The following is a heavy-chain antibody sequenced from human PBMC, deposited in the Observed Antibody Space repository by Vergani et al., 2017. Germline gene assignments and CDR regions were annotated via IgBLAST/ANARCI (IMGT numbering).Heavy chain of an antibody. CDR2: IDPSDSYT. CDR3: ARSGYCSSTSCGWFDP. V-gene: IGHV5-10-1*01. CDR1: GYSFTSYW. Sequence: EVQLVQSGAEVKQPGESLRISCKGSGYSFTSYWISWVRQMPGKGLEWMGRIDPSDSYTNYSPSFQGHVTISADKSISTAYLQWSSLKASDTAMYYCARSGYCSSTSCGWFDPWGQGTLVTVSS. J-gene: IGHJ5*02. D-gene: IGHD2-2*01.